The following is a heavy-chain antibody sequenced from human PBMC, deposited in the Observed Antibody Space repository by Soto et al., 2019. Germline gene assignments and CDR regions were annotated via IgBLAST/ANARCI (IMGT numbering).Heavy chain of an antibody. CDR3: ARAEVDY. CDR1: GFTFVKYW. CDR2: LTSDGRTP. J-gene: IGHJ4*02. V-gene: IGHV3-74*01. Sequence: GGSLRLSCAASGFTFVKYWMHWVRQAPGKGPEWVSRLTSDGRTPYYADSVKGRFTVSRDNAKNTLYLQMNSLRAEDTAVYYCARAEVDYWGPGTLVTVSS.